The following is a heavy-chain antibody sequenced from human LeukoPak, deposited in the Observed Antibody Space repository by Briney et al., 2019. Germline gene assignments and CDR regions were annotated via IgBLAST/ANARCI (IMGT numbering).Heavy chain of an antibody. CDR3: ARVPPQDIVVVPAPADY. V-gene: IGHV1-18*01. D-gene: IGHD2-2*01. J-gene: IGHJ4*02. CDR1: GYTFTSYG. Sequence: ASVKVSCKASGYTFTSYGISWVRQAPGRGLEWMGWISAYNGNTNYAQKLQGRVTMTTDTSTSTAYMELRSLRSDDTAVYYCARVPPQDIVVVPAPADYWGQGTLVTVSS. CDR2: ISAYNGNT.